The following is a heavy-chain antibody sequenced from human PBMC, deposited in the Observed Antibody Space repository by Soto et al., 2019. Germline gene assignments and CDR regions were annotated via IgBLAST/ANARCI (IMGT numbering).Heavy chain of an antibody. V-gene: IGHV1-46*03. CDR1: EYTFTNYF. CDR2: INLGGTTT. CDR3: IGEEWVMRYFDD. Sequence: QVQLVQSGAEVKKPGASVKLSCQASEYTFTNYFIHWVRQAPGQGLEWMGLINLGGTTTTYAQKLQGRLTIIRVSSTRTAYMELSSLRSEDTAVYYCIGEEWVMRYFDDWCQGTLDSVS. J-gene: IGHJ4*02. D-gene: IGHD2-21*01.